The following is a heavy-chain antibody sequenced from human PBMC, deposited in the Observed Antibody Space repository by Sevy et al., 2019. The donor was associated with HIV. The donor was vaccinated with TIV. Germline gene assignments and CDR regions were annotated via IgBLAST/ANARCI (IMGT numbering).Heavy chain of an antibody. J-gene: IGHJ5*02. Sequence: GPVKVSCKASGYTFTGYYMHWVRQAPGQGLEWMGWINPNSGGTNYAQKFQGRVTMTRDTSISTAYMELSRLRSDDTAVYYCARERVYCSGGSCKPGGWFDPWGQGTLVTVSS. CDR2: INPNSGGT. D-gene: IGHD2-15*01. CDR1: GYTFTGYY. V-gene: IGHV1-2*02. CDR3: ARERVYCSGGSCKPGGWFDP.